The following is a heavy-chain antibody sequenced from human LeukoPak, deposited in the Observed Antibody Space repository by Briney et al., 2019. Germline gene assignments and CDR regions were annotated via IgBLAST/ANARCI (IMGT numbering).Heavy chain of an antibody. CDR3: ARHEYGSTSAAFDS. Sequence: SETLSLTCTVHGGSVRGSFWDWIRQTPGKGLEYIGEITHGGSTTYNPSLKSRVTISLGESKSQFSLIMLSVTAADTAMYYCARHEYGSTSAAFDSWGQGTMVVVSS. J-gene: IGHJ3*01. V-gene: IGHV4-34*01. CDR1: GGSVRGSF. D-gene: IGHD6-6*01. CDR2: ITHGGST.